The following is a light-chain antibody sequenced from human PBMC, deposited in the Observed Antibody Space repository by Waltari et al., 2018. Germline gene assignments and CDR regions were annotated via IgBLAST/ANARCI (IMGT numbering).Light chain of an antibody. CDR3: QHYLRLPVT. CDR2: GAS. Sequence: EIVLTQSPGTLSLSLGERATVPCRASQRVSRALAWYQQKPGQAPRLLIYGASTRATGIPDRFSGSGSGTDFSLTISRLEPDDFAVYYCQHYLRLPVTFGQGTTVEI. J-gene: IGKJ1*01. CDR1: QRVSRA. V-gene: IGKV3-20*01.